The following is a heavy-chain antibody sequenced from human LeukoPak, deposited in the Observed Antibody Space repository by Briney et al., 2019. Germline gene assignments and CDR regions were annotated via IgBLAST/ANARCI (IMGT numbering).Heavy chain of an antibody. D-gene: IGHD3-10*01. V-gene: IGHV5-51*01. CDR2: IYPGDTDT. CDR3: ARQEYIITTTGFDY. J-gene: IGHJ4*02. CDR1: GFSFTSYL. Sequence: GESLKISLSGSGFSFTSYLNGLGRQGSGKGLGGVGIIYPGDTDTNYSPSFQGQVTISADKSISTAYLQRSRLTASDTAMYCCARQEYIITTTGFDYWGPGTLVTVSS.